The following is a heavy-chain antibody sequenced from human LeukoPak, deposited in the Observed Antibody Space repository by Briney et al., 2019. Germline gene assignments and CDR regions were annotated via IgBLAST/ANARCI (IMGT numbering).Heavy chain of an antibody. J-gene: IGHJ4*02. D-gene: IGHD4-17*01. Sequence: GASVKVSCKASGYTFSSYYIHWVRQAPGQGLEWMGIINPSGGSTRSTQKFQGRVTMTRDTSTSTVYMELSSLRSEDTAVYYCARSRPHDYGDYAGGDYWGQGTLVTASS. CDR3: ARSRPHDYGDYAGGDY. V-gene: IGHV1-46*01. CDR1: GYTFSSYY. CDR2: INPSGGST.